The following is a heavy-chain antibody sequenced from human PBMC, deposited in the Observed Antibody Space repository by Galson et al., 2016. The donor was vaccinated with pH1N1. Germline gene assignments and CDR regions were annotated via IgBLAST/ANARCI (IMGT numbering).Heavy chain of an antibody. V-gene: IGHV3-23*01. CDR3: AKANFGGYDLDAFDI. J-gene: IGHJ3*02. CDR1: GFGFSSYA. Sequence: SLRLSCAASGFGFSSYAMSWVRQAPGKGLEWVSSVSGSGGYTYDADSVKGRFIISRDNSNSTLYLQMNSLRVEDTALYYCAKANFGGYDLDAFDIWGQGTMVTVSS. D-gene: IGHD5-12*01. CDR2: VSGSGGYT.